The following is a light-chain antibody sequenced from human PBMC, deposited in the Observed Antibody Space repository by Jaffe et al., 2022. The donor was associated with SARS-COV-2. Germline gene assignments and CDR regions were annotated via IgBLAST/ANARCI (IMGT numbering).Light chain of an antibody. J-gene: IGKJ2*01. CDR1: QSVSSSY. V-gene: IGKV3-20*01. CDR2: GAS. Sequence: EIVLTQTPGTLSLSPGERATLSCRASQSVSSSYLAWYQQKPGQAPKVLIFGASSRATGIPDRFSGSVSGTDFILTISRLEPEDFAVYYCQHYGRSPYTFGQGTKLEIK. CDR3: QHYGRSPYT.